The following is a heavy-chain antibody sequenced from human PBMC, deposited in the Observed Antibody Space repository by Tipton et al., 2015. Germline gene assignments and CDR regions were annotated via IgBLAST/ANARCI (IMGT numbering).Heavy chain of an antibody. CDR1: GGSIDTGGYF. CDR2: IYDSGTA. CDR3: SRVRDPYSYATLSYFDY. V-gene: IGHV4-31*03. D-gene: IGHD5-18*01. Sequence: LRLSCTVSGGSIDTGGYFWTWIRQHPEKGLEWIGYIYDSGTAKYNPSLRSRVSMALDTSKNQFSLELRSVTAADTAVYYCSRVRDPYSYATLSYFDYWGQGPLVTVSS. J-gene: IGHJ4*02.